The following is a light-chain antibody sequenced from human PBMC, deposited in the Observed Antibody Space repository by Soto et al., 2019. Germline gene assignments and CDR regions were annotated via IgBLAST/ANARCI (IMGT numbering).Light chain of an antibody. CDR1: PSLLDSDDGNTY. V-gene: IGKV2-40*01. CDR2: MLS. J-gene: IGKJ5*01. Sequence: DIVMTQSPLSLTVTPGEPASISGRPSPSLLDSDDGNTYLEWYLQKQGQSPQXXSYMLSYRASGVPDRFSGSGSGTNFTLRISRVEAEDVGVYYCMQHIEYPITFGQGTRLEIK. CDR3: MQHIEYPIT.